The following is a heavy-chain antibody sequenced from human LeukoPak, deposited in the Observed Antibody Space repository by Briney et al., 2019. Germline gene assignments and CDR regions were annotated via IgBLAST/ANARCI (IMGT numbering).Heavy chain of an antibody. CDR3: ARGGSVGATRMNWCDP. Sequence: GGSLRPSCAASGFTFSSYGMSWVRQAPGKGLEWVSAISGSGGSTYYADSVKGRFTISRDNAKNSLYLQMNSLRAEDTAVYYCARGGSVGATRMNWCDPWGQGTLVTVSS. V-gene: IGHV3-23*01. CDR1: GFTFSSYG. CDR2: ISGSGGST. D-gene: IGHD1-26*01. J-gene: IGHJ5*02.